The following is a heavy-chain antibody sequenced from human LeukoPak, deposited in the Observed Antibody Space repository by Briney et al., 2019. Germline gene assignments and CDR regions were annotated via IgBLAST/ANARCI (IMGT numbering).Heavy chain of an antibody. V-gene: IGHV3-74*01. CDR2: INSDESST. Sequence: GGSLRLSCGASVFPFSRHWMHWVRQAPGKGRVWVSRINSDESSTSYADSMKGEFTISRDNTNNTLFLQMDSLRAEDTAVYYCARPSEYCSSTTCSIDYWGQGTLVTVSS. CDR3: ARPSEYCSSTTCSIDY. CDR1: VFPFSRHW. J-gene: IGHJ4*02. D-gene: IGHD2-2*01.